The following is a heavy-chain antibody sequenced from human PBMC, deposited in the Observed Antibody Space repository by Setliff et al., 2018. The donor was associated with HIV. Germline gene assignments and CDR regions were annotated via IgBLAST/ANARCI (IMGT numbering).Heavy chain of an antibody. CDR3: AKQYYYDSSGYLPISYYFDY. CDR2: ISGRGGST. J-gene: IGHJ4*02. D-gene: IGHD3-22*01. Sequence: GGSLRLSCAASGFTFSSYAMSWVRQAPGKGLEWVSGISGRGGSTYYADSVKGRFTISRDNSKHTLYLQMNSLRAEDTAVYYCAKQYYYDSSGYLPISYYFDYWGQGTLVTVSS. V-gene: IGHV3-23*01. CDR1: GFTFSSYA.